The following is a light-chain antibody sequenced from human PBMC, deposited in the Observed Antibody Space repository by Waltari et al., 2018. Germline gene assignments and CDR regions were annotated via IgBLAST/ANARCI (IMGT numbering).Light chain of an antibody. Sequence: QSALTQAPSASGSPGQSVTISCTGTSSDVGGYNYVSWYQQHPGKAPKLIIYEVSKRPSGVPVRFSGSKSGNPASLTVSGLQAEDEADYYCSSYAGRNIVYVFGSGTKVTVL. CDR2: EVS. J-gene: IGLJ1*01. V-gene: IGLV2-8*01. CDR1: SSDVGGYNY. CDR3: SSYAGRNIVYV.